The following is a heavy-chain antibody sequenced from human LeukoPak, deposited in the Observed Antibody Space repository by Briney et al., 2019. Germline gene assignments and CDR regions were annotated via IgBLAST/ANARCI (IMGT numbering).Heavy chain of an antibody. CDR1: GGSFSGYY. V-gene: IGHV4-34*01. CDR3: ARRAYSAAYWKHFDY. D-gene: IGHD1-1*01. J-gene: IGHJ4*02. CDR2: IYYHENT. Sequence: SETLSLTCAVYGGSFSGYYWGWIREAPGKGLEWIGSIYYHENTYYNSSLKSRVTISVDTSNNQFSLKLTSVTAADTAVYFCARRAYSAAYWKHFDYWGQGTLVTVSS.